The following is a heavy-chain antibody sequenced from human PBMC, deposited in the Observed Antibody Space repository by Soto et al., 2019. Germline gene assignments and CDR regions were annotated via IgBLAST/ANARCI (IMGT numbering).Heavy chain of an antibody. Sequence: SETLYLTCTFSGGSISSSSYCWGWIRQPPGKGLEWIGSIYYSGSTYYNPSLKSRVTISVDTSKNQFSLKLSSVTAADTAVYYCARLSGIAARAFDYWGQGTLVTVSS. D-gene: IGHD6-6*01. V-gene: IGHV4-39*01. CDR2: IYYSGST. J-gene: IGHJ4*02. CDR1: GGSISSSSYC. CDR3: ARLSGIAARAFDY.